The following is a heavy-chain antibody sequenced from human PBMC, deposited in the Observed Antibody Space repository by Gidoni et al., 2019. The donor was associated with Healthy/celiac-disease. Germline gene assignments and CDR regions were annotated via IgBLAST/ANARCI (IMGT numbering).Heavy chain of an antibody. J-gene: IGHJ3*02. CDR2: ISGSGGST. CDR1: GITFRSYA. Sequence: EVQLLESGGGLVQPGGSLSLSCAASGITFRSYAMSWVRQAPGKGLGWVSAISGSGGSTYYADSVKGRFTISRDNSKNTLYLQMNSLRAEDTAVYYCAKDLWDIVVVPAAPVGDAFDIWGQGTMVTVSS. D-gene: IGHD2-2*01. V-gene: IGHV3-23*01. CDR3: AKDLWDIVVVPAAPVGDAFDI.